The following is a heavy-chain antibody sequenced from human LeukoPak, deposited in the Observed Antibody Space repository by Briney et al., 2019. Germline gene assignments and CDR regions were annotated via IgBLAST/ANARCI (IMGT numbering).Heavy chain of an antibody. CDR3: ARGNGDHAGYFDY. J-gene: IGHJ4*02. V-gene: IGHV1-69*04. CDR2: IIPILAMA. CDR1: GGTFSSYA. Sequence: SVKVSCKASGGTFSSYAISWVRQAPGHGLEWMGRIIPILAMAIYAQEFQGRATITADKSTSTAYMELSSLRSEDTAVYYCARGNGDHAGYFDYWGQGTLVTVSS. D-gene: IGHD4-17*01.